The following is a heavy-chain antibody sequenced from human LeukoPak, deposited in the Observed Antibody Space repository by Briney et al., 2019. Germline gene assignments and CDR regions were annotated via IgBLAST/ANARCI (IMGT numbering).Heavy chain of an antibody. CDR2: IYYSGGT. D-gene: IGHD3-16*01. CDR3: ARLGTGGPLNWFDP. Sequence: PSETLSLTCTVSGXSIRSYYWSWIRQPPGKGQEWIGYIYYSGGTSYNPSLKSRVTISVDTSKNQFSLKLTSVTAADTAVYYCARLGTGGPLNWFDPWGQGTLVTVSS. J-gene: IGHJ5*02. CDR1: GXSIRSYY. V-gene: IGHV4-59*08.